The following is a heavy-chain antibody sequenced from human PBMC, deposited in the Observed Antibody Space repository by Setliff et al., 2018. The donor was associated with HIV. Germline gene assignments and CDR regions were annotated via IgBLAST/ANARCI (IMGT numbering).Heavy chain of an antibody. CDR2: IGGSGSAR. CDR1: GFIFSSYE. D-gene: IGHD2-2*02. J-gene: IGHJ4*02. CDR3: AREAYCSSTTCYKGGDRHFDY. Sequence: QAGGSLRLSCATSGFIFSSYEMNWVRQTPGKGLEWVSYIGGSGSARYYADSVKGRFTISRDDSKTSLYLQMNSLKTEDTAVYCCAREAYCSSTTCYKGGDRHFDYWGLGTLVTVSS. V-gene: IGHV3-48*03.